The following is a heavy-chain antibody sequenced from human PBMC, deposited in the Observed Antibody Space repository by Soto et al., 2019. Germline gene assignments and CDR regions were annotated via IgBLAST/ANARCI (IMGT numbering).Heavy chain of an antibody. Sequence: QVQLQESGPGLVKPSQTLSLTCTVSGGSISSGGYYWSWIRQHPGKALVWIGYIFYSGSTYYHPSLKSRVTMSVDTSKNQFSLKLSSVAAADTAVYYCARDRKPTNYGDYTSFDPWGQGTLVTVSS. V-gene: IGHV4-31*03. CDR3: ARDRKPTNYGDYTSFDP. CDR2: IFYSGST. J-gene: IGHJ5*02. D-gene: IGHD4-17*01. CDR1: GGSISSGGYY.